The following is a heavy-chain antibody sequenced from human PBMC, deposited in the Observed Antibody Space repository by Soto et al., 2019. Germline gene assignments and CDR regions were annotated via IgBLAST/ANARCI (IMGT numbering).Heavy chain of an antibody. D-gene: IGHD2-15*01. Sequence: ASETLSVICTVSGGSISSGGYYWSWIRQHPGKGLEWIGYIYYSGSTYYNPSLKSRVTISVDTSKNQFSLKLSSVTAADTAVYYCARDRIGHCSGGRCFTLDYYYYYMDVWGKGTTVTVSS. CDR1: GGSISSGGYY. V-gene: IGHV4-31*03. CDR3: ARDRIGHCSGGRCFTLDYYYYYMDV. J-gene: IGHJ6*03. CDR2: IYYSGST.